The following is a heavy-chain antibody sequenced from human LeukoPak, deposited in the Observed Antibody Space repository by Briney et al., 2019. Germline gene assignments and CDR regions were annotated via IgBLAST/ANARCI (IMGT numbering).Heavy chain of an antibody. CDR2: INPSGGST. J-gene: IGHJ5*02. D-gene: IGHD2-15*01. V-gene: IGHV1-46*01. CDR3: ARPRGYCSGGSCYPNWFDP. CDR1: GYTFTSYY. Sequence: ASVKVSCKASGYTFTSYYMHWVRQAPGQGLEWKGIINPSGGSTSYAQKFQGRVTMTRDTSTSTVYMELSSLRSEDTAVYYCARPRGYCSGGSCYPNWFDPWGQGTLVTVSS.